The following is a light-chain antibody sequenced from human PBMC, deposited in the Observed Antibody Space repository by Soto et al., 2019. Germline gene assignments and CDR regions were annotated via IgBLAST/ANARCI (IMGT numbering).Light chain of an antibody. CDR2: GAS. Sequence: EIVLTQSPGTLSLSPGERATLSCRASQSVSSSYLAWYQHKPGQAPRLLIYGASSRATGIPDRFSGSGSGTDFTLTISRLEPEYFAVYYCQQYSNWPRTFGQGTKGDI. V-gene: IGKV3-20*01. J-gene: IGKJ1*01. CDR1: QSVSSSY. CDR3: QQYSNWPRT.